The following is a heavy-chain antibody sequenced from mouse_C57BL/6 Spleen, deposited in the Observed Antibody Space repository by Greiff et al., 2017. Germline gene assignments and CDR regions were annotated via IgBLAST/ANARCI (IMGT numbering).Heavy chain of an antibody. Sequence: ESGPGLVKPSQSLSLTCSVTGYSITSGYYWNWIRQFPGNKLEWMGYISYDGSNNYNPSLKNRISITRDTSKNQFFLKLNSVTTEDTATYYCARESITTVVATDWYFDVWGTGTTVTVSS. V-gene: IGHV3-6*01. CDR3: ARESITTVVATDWYFDV. D-gene: IGHD1-1*01. CDR2: ISYDGSN. CDR1: GYSITSGYY. J-gene: IGHJ1*03.